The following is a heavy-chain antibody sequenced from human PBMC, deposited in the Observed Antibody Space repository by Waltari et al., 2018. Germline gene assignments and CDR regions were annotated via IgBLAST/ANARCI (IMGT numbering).Heavy chain of an antibody. CDR3: ARDRAPYSSGWYTPDSPEYYFDY. D-gene: IGHD6-19*01. Sequence: QLQLQESGPGLVKPSETLSLTCTVPGGSISRSSYSWGWIRQPPGKGLEWLGSIYYSGSTYYNPSLKSRVTISVDTSKNQFSLKLSSVTAADTAVYYCARDRAPYSSGWYTPDSPEYYFDYWGQGTLVTVSS. V-gene: IGHV4-39*07. J-gene: IGHJ4*02. CDR1: GGSISRSSYS. CDR2: IYYSGST.